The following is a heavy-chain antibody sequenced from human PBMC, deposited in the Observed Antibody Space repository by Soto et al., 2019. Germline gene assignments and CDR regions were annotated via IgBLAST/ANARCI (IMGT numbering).Heavy chain of an antibody. CDR2: ISANGGST. J-gene: IGHJ6*03. CDR1: GFSFSDSG. Sequence: PGGSLRLSCAASGFSFSDSGMSWVRQAPGKGLEWVSAISANGGSTYYADSVKGRFTISRDNSKNTLYLQMSSLRAEDTAVYYCAKRRIFGVTHMDVWGKGTTVTVSS. V-gene: IGHV3-23*01. D-gene: IGHD3-3*01. CDR3: AKRRIFGVTHMDV.